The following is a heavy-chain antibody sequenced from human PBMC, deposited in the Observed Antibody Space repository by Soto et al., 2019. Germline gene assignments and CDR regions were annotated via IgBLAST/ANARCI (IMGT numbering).Heavy chain of an antibody. D-gene: IGHD2-2*01. CDR1: GGTFSSYA. CDR3: ARNQDIVLVPAAMTASPVDT. Sequence: QVQLVQSGAEVKKPGSSVKVSCKASGGTFSSYAISWVRQAPGQGLEWMGGIIPIFGTANYAPKFQGRVTVTGDASTSSAYMELSSLRAEDTAVYYCARNQDIVLVPAAMTASPVDTWGQGSLVTVSS. V-gene: IGHV1-69*12. CDR2: IIPIFGTA. J-gene: IGHJ5*02.